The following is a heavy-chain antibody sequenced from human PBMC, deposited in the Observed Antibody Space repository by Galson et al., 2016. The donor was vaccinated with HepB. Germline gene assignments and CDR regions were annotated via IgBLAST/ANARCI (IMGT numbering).Heavy chain of an antibody. V-gene: IGHV7-4-1*02. CDR2: IDTNSGNP. CDR1: GYSFTTYS. D-gene: IGHD6-6*01. Sequence: SVKVSCKASGYSFTTYSMNWVRQAPGQGLQWMGWIDTNSGNPTHAQGLTGRFVFFLDTSVSTLYLQISSLRAGDTAVYDCARDSRGEYSRSPDAFDLWGQGTLVTVSS. J-gene: IGHJ3*01. CDR3: ARDSRGEYSRSPDAFDL.